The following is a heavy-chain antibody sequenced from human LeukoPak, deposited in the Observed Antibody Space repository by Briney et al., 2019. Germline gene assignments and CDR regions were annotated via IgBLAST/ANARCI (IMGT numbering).Heavy chain of an antibody. D-gene: IGHD6-13*01. Sequence: ASVKVSCKASGYTITSYAIHWVRQAPGQRLEWMGWINGDNGNTKYSQKSQGRVTITGDASASTAYMELSSLRSEDTAVFYCARTGSSRWHGDHYYFDYWGQGTLVTVSS. CDR1: GYTITSYA. CDR2: INGDNGNT. V-gene: IGHV1-3*01. CDR3: ARTGSSRWHGDHYYFDY. J-gene: IGHJ4*02.